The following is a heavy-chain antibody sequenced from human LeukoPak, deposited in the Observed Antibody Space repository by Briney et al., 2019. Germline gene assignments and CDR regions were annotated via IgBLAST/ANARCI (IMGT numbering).Heavy chain of an antibody. J-gene: IGHJ5*02. CDR2: ISAYNGNT. Sequence: GASVKVSCNASGYTFTIDGISWVRQAPGQGLEWMGWISAYNGNTNYAQKLQGRVTMTTDTSTSTAYMELWSLRSDDTAVYYCARTRQYRSSWYCWFDPWGQGTLVTVSS. CDR1: GYTFTIDG. V-gene: IGHV1-18*01. CDR3: ARTRQYRSSWYCWFDP. D-gene: IGHD6-13*01.